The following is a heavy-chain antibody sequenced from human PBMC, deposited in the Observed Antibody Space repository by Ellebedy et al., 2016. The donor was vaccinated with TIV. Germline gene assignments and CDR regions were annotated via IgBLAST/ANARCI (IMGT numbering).Heavy chain of an antibody. V-gene: IGHV4-39*02. CDR2: IYYSGST. D-gene: IGHD3-16*01. CDR3: ARDLGGYGMDV. J-gene: IGHJ6*02. Sequence: SETLSLTCTVSGGSISSSSYYWGWIRQPPGKGLEWIGSIYYSGSTYYNPSLKSRVTISVDTSKNQFSLKLSSVTAADTAVYYCARDLGGYGMDVWGQGTTVTVSS. CDR1: GGSISSSSYY.